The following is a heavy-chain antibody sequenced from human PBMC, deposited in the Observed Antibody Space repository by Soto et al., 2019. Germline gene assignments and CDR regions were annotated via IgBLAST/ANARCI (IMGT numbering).Heavy chain of an antibody. Sequence: SVKVSCKASGYTFTSYYMHWVRQTPGQGLEWMGIINPSGGSTSYAQKCQGRVTMTRDTSTSTVYMELSSLRSEDTAVYYCARSKVVITTLFDYWGQGTLVAVSS. J-gene: IGHJ4*02. D-gene: IGHD3-22*01. CDR1: GYTFTSYY. CDR3: ARSKVVITTLFDY. V-gene: IGHV1-46*01. CDR2: INPSGGST.